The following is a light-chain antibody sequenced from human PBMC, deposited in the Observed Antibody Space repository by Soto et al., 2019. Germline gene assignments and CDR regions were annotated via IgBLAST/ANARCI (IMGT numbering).Light chain of an antibody. Sequence: QSVLTQPPSASESPGQSVTISCTGTSSDVGGYNYVSWYQQHPGKAPKLMIYEVSKRPSGVPDRFSGSKSGNTASLTVSGLQAEDEADYYCSSHAGSNKVFGTGTKVTVL. CDR3: SSHAGSNKV. J-gene: IGLJ1*01. V-gene: IGLV2-8*01. CDR1: SSDVGGYNY. CDR2: EVS.